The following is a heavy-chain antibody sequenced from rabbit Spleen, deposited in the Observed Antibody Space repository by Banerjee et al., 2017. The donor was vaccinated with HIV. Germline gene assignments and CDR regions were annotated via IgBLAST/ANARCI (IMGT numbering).Heavy chain of an antibody. V-gene: IGHV1S45*01. Sequence: QERLVESGGGLVKPEGSLKLSCKASGFSFSNGYVMCWVRQAPGKGLEWIACINTYTGKSVYASWATGRFTVSRTSSTTVTLQMTSLTVADTATYFCARETSSGWGVVSYYFNLWGQGTLVTVS. D-gene: IGHD4-1*01. CDR3: ARETSSGWGVVSYYFNL. CDR1: GFSFSNGYV. CDR2: INTYTGKS. J-gene: IGHJ4*01.